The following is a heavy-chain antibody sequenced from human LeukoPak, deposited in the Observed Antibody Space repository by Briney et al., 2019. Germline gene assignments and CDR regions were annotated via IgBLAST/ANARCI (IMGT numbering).Heavy chain of an antibody. CDR3: ASRPDRDGFDY. CDR2: INPNSGGT. V-gene: IGHV1-2*02. J-gene: IGHJ4*02. Sequence: ASVKVSCKASGYTFTGYYMHWVRQAPGQGLEWMGWINPNSGGTNYAQKFQGRVTMTRDTFISTTHMELSRLRSDDTAVYYCASRPDRDGFDYWGQGTLVTVSS. D-gene: IGHD3-10*01. CDR1: GYTFTGYY.